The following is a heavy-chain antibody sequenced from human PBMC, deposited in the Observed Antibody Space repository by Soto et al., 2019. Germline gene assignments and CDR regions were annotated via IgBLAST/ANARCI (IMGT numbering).Heavy chain of an antibody. J-gene: IGHJ4*02. CDR1: GFTFSNAW. CDR2: IKSKTDGGTT. V-gene: IGHV3-15*07. D-gene: IGHD2-2*01. CDR3: TTDLGYCNSTSCYSFDY. Sequence: EVQLVESGGGLVKPGGSLRLSCAASGFTFSNAWMNWVRQAPGKGLEWVGRIKSKTDGGTTDYAAPVKGRFTISRDDSKNTLYLQMNSLKTEDTAVYYCTTDLGYCNSTSCYSFDYWGQGTLVTVSS.